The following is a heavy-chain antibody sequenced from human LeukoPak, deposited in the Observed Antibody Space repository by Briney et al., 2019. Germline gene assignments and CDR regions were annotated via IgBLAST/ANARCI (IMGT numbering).Heavy chain of an antibody. CDR2: INHSGST. V-gene: IGHV4-34*01. D-gene: IGHD6-6*01. Sequence: KPSETLSLTCAVYGGSFSGYYWSWIRQPPGKGLEWIGEINHSGSTNYNPSLKSRVTISVDTSKNQFSLKLNSVTAADTAVYYCAREISPADSSSAFDSWGQGTLVTVS. CDR1: GGSFSGYY. J-gene: IGHJ4*02. CDR3: AREISPADSSSAFDS.